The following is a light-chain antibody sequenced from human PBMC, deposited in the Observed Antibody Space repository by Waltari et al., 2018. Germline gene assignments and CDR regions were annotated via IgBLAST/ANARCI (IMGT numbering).Light chain of an antibody. Sequence: EIVLTQSPGTLSLSPGERATLSCRASQSVSRTLAWYQQKPGQAPRLLIYDASSRATGTPDRFSGSGSGTDFSLTISRLEPEDFAVYYCQKYDISPLTFGGGTKVEIK. J-gene: IGKJ4*01. CDR1: QSVSRT. V-gene: IGKV3-20*01. CDR3: QKYDISPLT. CDR2: DAS.